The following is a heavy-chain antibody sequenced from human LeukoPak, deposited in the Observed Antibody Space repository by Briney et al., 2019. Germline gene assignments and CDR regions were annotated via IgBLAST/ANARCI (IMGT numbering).Heavy chain of an antibody. Sequence: GASVKVSCKASGGTFSSYAISWVRQAPGQGLEWMGGIIPIFGTANYAQKFQGRVTITADKSTSTAYMELSSLRSEDTAVYYCARVLEQLVRGDAFDIWGQGTMVTVSS. CDR2: IIPIFGTA. V-gene: IGHV1-69*06. D-gene: IGHD6-13*01. CDR1: GGTFSSYA. CDR3: ARVLEQLVRGDAFDI. J-gene: IGHJ3*02.